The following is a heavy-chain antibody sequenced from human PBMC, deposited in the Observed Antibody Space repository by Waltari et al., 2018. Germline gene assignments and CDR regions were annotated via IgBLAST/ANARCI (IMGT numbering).Heavy chain of an antibody. CDR1: GGTISSYY. Sequence: QVQLQESGPGLVKPSETLSLTCTVPGGTISSYYWSWIRQPPGKGLEWIGYIYYSGRTNYNPSLKSRVTISVDTSKNQFSLKLSSVTAADTAVYYCASTYSSSWGEYFDYWGQGTLVTVSS. CDR2: IYYSGRT. J-gene: IGHJ4*02. V-gene: IGHV4-59*12. D-gene: IGHD6-13*01. CDR3: ASTYSSSWGEYFDY.